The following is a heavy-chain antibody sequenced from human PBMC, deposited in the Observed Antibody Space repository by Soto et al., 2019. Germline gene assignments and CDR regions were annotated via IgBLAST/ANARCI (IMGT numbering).Heavy chain of an antibody. CDR1: GFTVSNNY. CDR2: IHSGGST. Sequence: EVQLVESGGGLIQPGGSLRLSCVVSGFTVSNNYMNWVRQAPGKGLEWVSVIHSGGSTYHADSVKGRFTISRDNSKNSLYLQMNTLRVEDPAVYYCARRLWAYWGQGPLVSVSS. CDR3: ARRLWAY. J-gene: IGHJ4*02. D-gene: IGHD7-27*01. V-gene: IGHV3-53*01.